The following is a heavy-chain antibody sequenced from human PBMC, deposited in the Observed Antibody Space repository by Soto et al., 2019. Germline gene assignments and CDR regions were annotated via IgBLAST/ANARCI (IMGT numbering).Heavy chain of an antibody. CDR3: AREAKDYDYDTPYYYYYYYMDV. V-gene: IGHV3-30*03. Sequence: GGSLRLSCAASGFTFSSYGMHWVRQAPGKGLEWVAVISYDGSNKYYADSVKGRFTISRDNSKNTLYLQMNSLRSEDTAVYYCAREAKDYDYDTPYYYYYYYMDVWGKGTTVTVSS. CDR1: GFTFSSYG. CDR2: ISYDGSNK. J-gene: IGHJ6*03. D-gene: IGHD3-16*01.